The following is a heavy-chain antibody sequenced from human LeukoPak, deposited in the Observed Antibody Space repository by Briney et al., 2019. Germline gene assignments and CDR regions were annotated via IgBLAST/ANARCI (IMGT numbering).Heavy chain of an antibody. CDR3: TRVRGEAVVDY. CDR2: TRKKANSYTT. CDR1: GFTFSDHY. V-gene: IGHV3-72*01. J-gene: IGHJ4*02. Sequence: GGSLRLSCAASGFTFSDHYMDWVRQAPGKGLEWVGRTRKKANSYTTEYAASVKGRFTISRDGPKNSLYLQMNSLKTEDTAVYYCTRVRGEAVVDYWGQGTLVTVSS. D-gene: IGHD2-15*01.